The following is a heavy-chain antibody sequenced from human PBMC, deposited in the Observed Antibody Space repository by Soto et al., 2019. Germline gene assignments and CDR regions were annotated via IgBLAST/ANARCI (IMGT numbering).Heavy chain of an antibody. Sequence: PSETLSLTCTVSGGSISSYYWSWIRQPPGKGLEWIGYIYYSGSTNYNPSLKSRVTISVDTSKNQFSLKLSSVTAADTAVYYCARDFYGVRFDYWGQGTLVTVSS. V-gene: IGHV4-59*01. CDR3: ARDFYGVRFDY. D-gene: IGHD4-17*01. CDR1: GGSISSYY. CDR2: IYYSGST. J-gene: IGHJ4*02.